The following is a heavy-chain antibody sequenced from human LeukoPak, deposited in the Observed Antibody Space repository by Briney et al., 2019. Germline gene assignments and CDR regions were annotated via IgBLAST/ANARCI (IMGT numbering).Heavy chain of an antibody. J-gene: IGHJ4*02. CDR2: IRYDGSNK. Sequence: GGSLRLSCAASGFTFSSYGMHWVRQAPGKGLEWVSFIRYDGSNKYYADSVKGRFTISRDNSKNTLYLQMNSLRDEDTAVYYCARQSSIWNDGTNTDFNYWGQGTLVTVSS. D-gene: IGHD1-1*01. CDR1: GFTFSSYG. CDR3: ARQSSIWNDGTNTDFNY. V-gene: IGHV3-30*02.